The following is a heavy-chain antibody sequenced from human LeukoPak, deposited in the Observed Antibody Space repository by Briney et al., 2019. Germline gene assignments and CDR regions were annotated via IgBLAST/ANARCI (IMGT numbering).Heavy chain of an antibody. CDR2: IYYSGST. CDR3: ARGKVGATTGESDY. J-gene: IGHJ4*02. D-gene: IGHD1-26*01. V-gene: IGHV4-59*01. Sequence: SETLSLTCTVSGGSISGYYWSWIRQPPGKGLEWIGYIYYSGSTNYNPSLKSRVSISLATSKNQFSLTLSSVTAADTAVYYCARGKVGATTGESDYWGQGTLVTVSS. CDR1: GGSISGYY.